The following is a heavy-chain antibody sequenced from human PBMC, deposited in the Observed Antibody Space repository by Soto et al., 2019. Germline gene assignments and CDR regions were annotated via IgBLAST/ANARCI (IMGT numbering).Heavy chain of an antibody. V-gene: IGHV1-18*01. J-gene: IGHJ4*02. D-gene: IGHD2-2*01. Sequence: ASVKVSCKASGYTFTSYGISWVRQAPGQGLEWMGWISAYNGNTNYAQKLQGRVTMTTDTSTSTAYMELRSLRSDDTAVYYCARDLVCSSTSCYPIYWGQGTLVTVSS. CDR1: GYTFTSYG. CDR2: ISAYNGNT. CDR3: ARDLVCSSTSCYPIY.